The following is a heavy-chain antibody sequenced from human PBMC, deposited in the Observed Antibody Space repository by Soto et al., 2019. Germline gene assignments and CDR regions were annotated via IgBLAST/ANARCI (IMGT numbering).Heavy chain of an antibody. V-gene: IGHV1-2*04. J-gene: IGHJ4*02. Sequence: SVKVSCKASGYTFTGYYMHWVRQAPGQGLEWMGWINPNSGGTNYAQKFQGWVTMTRDTSISTAYMELSRLRSDDTAVYYCARAGASDWNYVSSSSWGQGTLVTVSS. CDR1: GYTFTGYY. D-gene: IGHD1-7*01. CDR2: INPNSGGT. CDR3: ARAGASDWNYVSSSS.